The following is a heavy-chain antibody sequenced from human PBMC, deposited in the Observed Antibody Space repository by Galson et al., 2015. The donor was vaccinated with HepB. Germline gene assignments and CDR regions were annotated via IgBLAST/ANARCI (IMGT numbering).Heavy chain of an antibody. J-gene: IGHJ5*02. Sequence: SVKVSCKASGYTFTSYGISWVRQAPGQGLEWMGWISAYNGNTNYAQKLQGRVTMTTDTSTSAAYMELRSLRSDDTAVYYCAREIVGATDNWFDPWGQGTLVTVSS. D-gene: IGHD1-26*01. CDR3: AREIVGATDNWFDP. V-gene: IGHV1-18*04. CDR2: ISAYNGNT. CDR1: GYTFTSYG.